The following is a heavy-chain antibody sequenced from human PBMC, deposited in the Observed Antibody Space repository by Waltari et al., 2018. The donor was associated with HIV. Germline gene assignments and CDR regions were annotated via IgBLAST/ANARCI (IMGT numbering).Heavy chain of an antibody. Sequence: EVQLVESGGGLVQPGGSLRLSCAASGFTFSTYWMPWVRQVPGKGLVWVARIKRDGSSTSYADSVKCRFTVARDNAKNTLYLQMNSLRPEDSAVYYCATPIMIAFGGDDFWGQGTLVTVSS. D-gene: IGHD3-16*01. V-gene: IGHV3-74*01. CDR1: GFTFSTYW. CDR3: ATPIMIAFGGDDF. J-gene: IGHJ4*02. CDR2: IKRDGSST.